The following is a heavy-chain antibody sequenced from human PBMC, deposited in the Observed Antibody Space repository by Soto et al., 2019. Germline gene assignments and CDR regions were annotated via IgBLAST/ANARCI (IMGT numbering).Heavy chain of an antibody. J-gene: IGHJ2*01. V-gene: IGHV4-31*03. D-gene: IGHD3-16*02. CDR2: IDYIGTC. Sequence: QVQLQESGPGLVKPSQTLSLTCIVSGASISSSGYYCSRIRQHPGKGLEWIGFIDYIGTCYYNPSLESRITLSVDTSKNHFSLNLTSVTAADTAVYYCARVLRDVLSDRYYWYFDLWGRGTLVTVSS. CDR1: GASISSSGYY. CDR3: ARVLRDVLSDRYYWYFDL.